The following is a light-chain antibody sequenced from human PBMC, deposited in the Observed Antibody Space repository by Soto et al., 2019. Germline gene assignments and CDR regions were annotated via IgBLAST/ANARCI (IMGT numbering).Light chain of an antibody. CDR2: DAS. CDR3: QQSFSTPYI. V-gene: IGKV1-39*01. J-gene: IGKJ2*01. CDR1: QSVNDY. Sequence: DFQVTQSPSSLSSSVGDRVTITCRASQSVNDYLNWYQQRPGKAPRLLIYDASTLPSGVPSRFSGSGFGTDFSLTITSLQPEDFAAYYCQQSFSTPYIFGQGTRLEIK.